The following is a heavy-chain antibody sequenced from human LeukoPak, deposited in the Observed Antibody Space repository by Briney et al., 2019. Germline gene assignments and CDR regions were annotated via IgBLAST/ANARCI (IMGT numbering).Heavy chain of an antibody. D-gene: IGHD3-3*01. V-gene: IGHV3-21*01. J-gene: IGHJ6*03. Sequence: GGSLRLSCAASGFTFSSYSMNWVRQAPGEGLEWVSSISSSSSYIYYADSVKGRFTISRDNAKNSLYLQMNSLRAEDTAVYYCARDLGRVTIYYMDVWGKGTTVTVSS. CDR3: ARDLGRVTIYYMDV. CDR1: GFTFSSYS. CDR2: ISSSSSYI.